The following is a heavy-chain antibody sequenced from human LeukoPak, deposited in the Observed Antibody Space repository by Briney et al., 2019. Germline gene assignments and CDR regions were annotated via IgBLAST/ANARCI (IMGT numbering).Heavy chain of an antibody. Sequence: ASVKVSCKASGYTFTGYYMHWVRQAPGQGLEWMGWINPNSGGTNYAQKFQGRVTMTRDTSISTASMELSRLRSDDTAVYYCARMPQYSYGYYYYYMDVWGKGTTVTVSS. CDR3: ARMPQYSYGYYYYYMDV. D-gene: IGHD5-18*01. CDR2: INPNSGGT. CDR1: GYTFTGYY. V-gene: IGHV1-2*02. J-gene: IGHJ6*03.